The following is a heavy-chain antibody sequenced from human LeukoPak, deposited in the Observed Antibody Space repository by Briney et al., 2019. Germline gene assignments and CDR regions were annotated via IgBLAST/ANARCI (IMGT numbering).Heavy chain of an antibody. D-gene: IGHD5-24*01. J-gene: IGHJ6*03. CDR2: IYTSGST. Sequence: SETLSLTCTVSGGSISSYYWSWIRQPAGKGLEWIGRIYTSGSTNYNPSLKSRVTMSVDTSKNQFSLKLSSVTAADTAVYYCAICRDGYNYGYYYYYMDVWGKGTTVTISS. CDR3: AICRDGYNYGYYYYYMDV. CDR1: GGSISSYY. V-gene: IGHV4-4*07.